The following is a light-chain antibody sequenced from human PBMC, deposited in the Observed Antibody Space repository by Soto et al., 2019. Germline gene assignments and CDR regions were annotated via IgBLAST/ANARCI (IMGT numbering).Light chain of an antibody. V-gene: IGLV2-14*01. CDR2: DVS. CDR3: SSYTSSSLLV. CDR1: SSDVGGYNS. J-gene: IGLJ2*01. Sequence: QSALTQPASVSGSPGQSITISCTGTSSDVGGYNSVSWYQQHPGKAPKLMIYDVSHRPSGVSDPFSGSKSGNTAALTISGLQAEDEADYYCSSYTSSSLLVFGGGTKLTVL.